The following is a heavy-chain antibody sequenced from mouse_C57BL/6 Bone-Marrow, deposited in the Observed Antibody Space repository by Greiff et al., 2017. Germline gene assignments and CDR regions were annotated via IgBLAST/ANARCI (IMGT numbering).Heavy chain of an antibody. CDR3: SRQVTTVLATKYFDV. J-gene: IGHJ1*03. V-gene: IGHV5-9*01. CDR2: ISGGGGNT. Sequence: EVQLVESGGGLVKPGGSLKLSCAASGFTFSSYTMSWVRQTPEKRLQWVAAISGGGGNTYYPASVKGRFTISGDTDKNILYLQMSSLRSEDTALYYCSRQVTTVLATKYFDVWGTGTTVTVSS. CDR1: GFTFSSYT. D-gene: IGHD1-1*01.